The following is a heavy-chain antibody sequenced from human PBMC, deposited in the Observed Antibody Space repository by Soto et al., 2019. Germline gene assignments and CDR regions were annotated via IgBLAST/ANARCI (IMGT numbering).Heavy chain of an antibody. CDR1: GGSIRSGGYF. D-gene: IGHD2-8*01. J-gene: IGHJ4*02. V-gene: IGHV4-31*03. Sequence: QVQLEASGPGLVKPSQTVSLTCSVSGGSIRSGGYFWTWIRQHPGKGLEYIGHIYSTGSTYHIPSLRRRLTLSLDTSKNQFSLNLTSVTAADTALYFCARLNSGLYQSFDSWGQGALVTVSS. CDR2: IYSTGST. CDR3: ARLNSGLYQSFDS.